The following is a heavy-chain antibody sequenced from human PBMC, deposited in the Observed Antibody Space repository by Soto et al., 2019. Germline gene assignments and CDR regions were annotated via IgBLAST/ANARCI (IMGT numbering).Heavy chain of an antibody. V-gene: IGHV1-69*08. D-gene: IGHD2-15*01. CDR3: TRDNRSPAVDM. Sequence: QVQLVQSGAAVKKPGSSVKFSCKASGDTFSNCTISWVRHDPGQGLEWMGRSIPVLDIPNYAQKFQDRVTITTDKATSTSDMALSSLRSEETAVYYCTRDNRSPAVDMWGQGTMVTVSS. CDR1: GDTFSNCT. J-gene: IGHJ3*02. CDR2: SIPVLDIP.